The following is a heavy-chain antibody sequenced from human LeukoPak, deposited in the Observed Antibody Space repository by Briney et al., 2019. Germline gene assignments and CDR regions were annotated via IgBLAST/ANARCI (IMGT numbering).Heavy chain of an antibody. Sequence: SGTLSLACGVSGGSITNTNYWTWVRQPPGKGLEWIGEVNLQGSTNYNPSLMGRVAISVDKSENHISLQLTSVTAADTAVYYCAREGGPYRPLDYSGLGTLVTVSS. CDR3: AREGGPYRPLDY. J-gene: IGHJ4*02. CDR1: GGSITNTNY. CDR2: VNLQGST. V-gene: IGHV4-4*02.